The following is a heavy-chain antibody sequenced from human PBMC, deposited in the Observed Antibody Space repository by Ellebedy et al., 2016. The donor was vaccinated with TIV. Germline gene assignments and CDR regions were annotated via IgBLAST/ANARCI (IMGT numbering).Heavy chain of an antibody. D-gene: IGHD4-17*01. CDR1: GGSFSGYY. CDR3: AGGRVLMTTVTTGYYYGMDV. CDR2: IHHSGRT. V-gene: IGHV4-34*01. Sequence: MPGGSLRLSCSVYGGSFSGYYWSWVRQPPGKGLEWLGEIHHSGRTNYNPSLKSPVTISLDTSKSQFSLTLSSVTAADTAVYYCAGGRVLMTTVTTGYYYGMDVWGQGTTVTVSS. J-gene: IGHJ6*02.